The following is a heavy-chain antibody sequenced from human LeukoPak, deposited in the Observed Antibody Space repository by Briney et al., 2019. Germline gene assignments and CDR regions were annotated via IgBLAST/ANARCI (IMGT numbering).Heavy chain of an antibody. CDR1: GFTFSSYN. Sequence: GGSLRLSCAASGFTFSSYNMNWVRQAPGKGLEWVSSISGSSSYIYYADSAKGRFSISRDNAKNSLYLHMNSLRAEDTAVYYCARAATVGTTRPGTHFDYWGQGTLVTVSS. CDR2: ISGSSSYI. V-gene: IGHV3-21*01. CDR3: ARAATVGTTRPGTHFDY. J-gene: IGHJ4*02. D-gene: IGHD1-26*01.